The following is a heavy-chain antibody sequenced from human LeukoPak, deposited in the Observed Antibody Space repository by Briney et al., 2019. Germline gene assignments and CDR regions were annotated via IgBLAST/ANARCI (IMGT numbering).Heavy chain of an antibody. CDR1: GYTFTGYY. CDR3: APGRMYSGSYPGAFDI. J-gene: IGHJ3*02. Sequence: ASVKVSCKASGYTFTGYYMHWVRQAPGQGLEWMGWINPNSGGTNYAQKFQGRVTMTRDTSISTAYMELSRLRSDDTAVYYCAPGRMYSGSYPGAFDIWGQGTMVTVSS. V-gene: IGHV1-2*02. D-gene: IGHD1-26*01. CDR2: INPNSGGT.